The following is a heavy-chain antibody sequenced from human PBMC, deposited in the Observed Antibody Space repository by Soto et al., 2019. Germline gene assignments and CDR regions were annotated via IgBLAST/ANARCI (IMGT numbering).Heavy chain of an antibody. J-gene: IGHJ4*02. Sequence: EVQLVETGGGLIQPGGSLRLSCAASGFTVSNNDMSWVRQAPGKGLEWVSAIYSGGGTYYADSVKGRFTISRDNSENTLYLQMNSMRAEDTAVYYCASGGFWTPGVWGQGTLVTVSS. CDR3: ASGGFWTPGV. D-gene: IGHD1-1*01. CDR2: IYSGGGT. V-gene: IGHV3-53*02. CDR1: GFTVSNND.